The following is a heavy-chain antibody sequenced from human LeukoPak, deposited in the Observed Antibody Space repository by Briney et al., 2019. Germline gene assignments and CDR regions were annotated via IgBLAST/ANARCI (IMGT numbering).Heavy chain of an antibody. V-gene: IGHV3-23*01. J-gene: IGHJ4*02. CDR3: AKSEYYYDSSGYSDFDH. Sequence: GGSLRLSCAASGFTFSSYAMSWVRQAPGKGLEWVSAISGSGGSTYYADSVKGRFTISRDNSKNTLYLQMNSLRAEDTAVYYCAKSEYYYDSSGYSDFDHWGQGTLVTVSS. D-gene: IGHD3-22*01. CDR2: ISGSGGST. CDR1: GFTFSSYA.